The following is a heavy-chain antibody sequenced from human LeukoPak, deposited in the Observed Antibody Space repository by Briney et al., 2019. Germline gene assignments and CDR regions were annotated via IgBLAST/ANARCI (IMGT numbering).Heavy chain of an antibody. CDR2: ISSSGSTI. D-gene: IGHD2-15*01. V-gene: IGHV3-11*01. Sequence: KSGGSLRLSCAASGFTFSSYAMSWIRQAPGKGLEWVSYISSSGSTIYYADSVKGRFTISRDNAKNSLYLQMNSLRAEDTAVYYCARDRRYCSGGSCYSRGNNWFDPWGQGTLVTVSS. CDR3: ARDRRYCSGGSCYSRGNNWFDP. CDR1: GFTFSSYA. J-gene: IGHJ5*02.